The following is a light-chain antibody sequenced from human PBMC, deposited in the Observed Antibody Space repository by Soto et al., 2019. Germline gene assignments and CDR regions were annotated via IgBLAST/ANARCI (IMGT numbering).Light chain of an antibody. J-gene: IGKJ1*01. CDR1: HIVTSNY. V-gene: IGKV3-20*01. CDR2: GAS. Sequence: EIVLTQSPGTLSLSPGDRATLSCRASHIVTSNYLAWYQQKPGQAPRLLFFGASIRATGIPDRFSGSGSGTDFTLTISRLEPEDSAVYLCQQYGSSPTTFGQGTKVDIK. CDR3: QQYGSSPTT.